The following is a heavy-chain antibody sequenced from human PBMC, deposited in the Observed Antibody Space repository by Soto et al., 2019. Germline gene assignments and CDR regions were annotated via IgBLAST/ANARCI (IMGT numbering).Heavy chain of an antibody. V-gene: IGHV4-39*01. CDR1: GGSISSISYY. D-gene: IGHD6-13*01. CDR3: ARVHSSSYHYFDY. CDR2: IYYSGST. Sequence: PSETLSLTCTVSGGSISSISYYWGWIRQPPGKGLEWIGSIYYSGSTYYNPSLKSRVTISVDTSKNQFSLKLSSVTAADTAVYYCARVHSSSYHYFDYWGQGTLVTVS. J-gene: IGHJ4*02.